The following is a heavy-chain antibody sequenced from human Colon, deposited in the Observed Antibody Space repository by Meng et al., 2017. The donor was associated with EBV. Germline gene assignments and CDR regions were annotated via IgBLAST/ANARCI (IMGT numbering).Heavy chain of an antibody. D-gene: IGHD1-26*01. Sequence: QWGRVLLKPSETLSLTCAVYGGSFSGYYWSWIRQPPEKGLEWIGEINHSGSTNYNPSLKSRVTISVDTSKKQFSLKLSSVTAADTAVYYCARGPGGSYYLYYFDYWGQGTLVTVSS. J-gene: IGHJ4*02. V-gene: IGHV4-34*01. CDR2: INHSGST. CDR1: GGSFSGYY. CDR3: ARGPGGSYYLYYFDY.